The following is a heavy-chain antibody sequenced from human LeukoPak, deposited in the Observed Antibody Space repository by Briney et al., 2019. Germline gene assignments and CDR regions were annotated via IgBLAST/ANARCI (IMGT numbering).Heavy chain of an antibody. Sequence: QPGGSLRLSCAASGFTFSYYWMHWVRHALGKGLVWVSHINSDASTTAYADSVRGRFTVSRDNAKNTLYLQMNSLRVEDTAMYYCARVHNIDEPWGQGTLVTVSS. V-gene: IGHV3-74*01. D-gene: IGHD1-1*01. CDR3: ARVHNIDEP. CDR1: GFTFSYYW. CDR2: INSDASTT. J-gene: IGHJ5*02.